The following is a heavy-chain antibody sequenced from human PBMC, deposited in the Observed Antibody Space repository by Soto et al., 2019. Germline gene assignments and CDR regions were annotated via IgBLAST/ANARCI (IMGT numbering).Heavy chain of an antibody. V-gene: IGHV1-18*01. CDR1: GYTFTSYG. Sequence: QVQLVQSGAEVKKPGASVKVSCKASGYTFTSYGISWVRQAPGQGLEWMGWISAYNGNTNYAQKLQGRVTMTTDTPTSTAYMELRSLRSDDTAVYYCARATPPPVRGVIQIGFDPWGQGTLVTVSS. CDR3: ARATPPPVRGVIQIGFDP. D-gene: IGHD3-10*01. J-gene: IGHJ5*02. CDR2: ISAYNGNT.